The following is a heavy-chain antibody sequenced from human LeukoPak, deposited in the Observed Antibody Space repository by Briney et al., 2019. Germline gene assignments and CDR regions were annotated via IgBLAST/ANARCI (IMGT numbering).Heavy chain of an antibody. Sequence: PSETLSLTCTVSGGSISSYYWSWIRQPPGKGLEWIGYIYYSGSTNYNPSLKSRVTISVDTSKNQFSLKLSSVTAADTAVYYCARHAPLKVSLDYWGQGTLVTVSS. CDR3: ARHAPLKVSLDY. V-gene: IGHV4-59*08. J-gene: IGHJ4*02. D-gene: IGHD2-21*01. CDR2: IYYSGST. CDR1: GGSISSYY.